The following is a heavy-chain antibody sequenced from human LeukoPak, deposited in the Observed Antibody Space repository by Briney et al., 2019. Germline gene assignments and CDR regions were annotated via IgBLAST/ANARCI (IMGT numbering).Heavy chain of an antibody. CDR1: GYTFTSYA. J-gene: IGHJ5*02. V-gene: IGHV1-3*01. CDR3: ARDCWGYSSRSLYNWFDP. Sequence: GGSLRLSCAASGYTFTSYAMHWVRQAPGQRLEWMGWINAGNGNTKYSQKFQGRVTITRDTSASTAYMELSSLRSEDTAVYYCARDCWGYSSRSLYNWFDPWGQGTLVTVSS. D-gene: IGHD6-13*01. CDR2: INAGNGNT.